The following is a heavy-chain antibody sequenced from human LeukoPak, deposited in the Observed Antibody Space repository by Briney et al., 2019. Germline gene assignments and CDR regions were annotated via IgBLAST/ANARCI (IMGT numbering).Heavy chain of an antibody. J-gene: IGHJ4*02. V-gene: IGHV4-34*01. Sequence: SETLSLTCAVYGGSFSGYYWSWIRQPPGKGLEWIGEINHSGSTNYNPSLKSRVTISVDTSKNQFSLKLSSVTAADTAVYYCASLVGYCSSTSRYKGYYFDYWGQGTLVTVSS. CDR3: ASLVGYCSSTSRYKGYYFDY. CDR2: INHSGST. D-gene: IGHD2-2*02. CDR1: GGSFSGYY.